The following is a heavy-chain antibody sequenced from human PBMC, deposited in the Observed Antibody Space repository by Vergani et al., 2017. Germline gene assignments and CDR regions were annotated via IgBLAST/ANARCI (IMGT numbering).Heavy chain of an antibody. V-gene: IGHV1-69*04. J-gene: IGHJ6*01. CDR2: IIPVLGKT. D-gene: IGHD2-21*02. CDR3: ARDRRGYGGDPEDYYYGMDV. Sequence: QVQLVQSGAELKKPGASVSVSCKASGATFRSNTISWVRQVPGQGLEWMGRIIPVLGKTKYAQDFQGRLTITADTSTSTAYMELTSLRSQDTAVYYCARDRRGYGGDPEDYYYGMDVWGQGTTVTVSS. CDR1: GATFRSNT.